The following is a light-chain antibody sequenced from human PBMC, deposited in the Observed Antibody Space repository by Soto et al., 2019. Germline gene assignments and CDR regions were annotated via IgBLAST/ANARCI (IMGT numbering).Light chain of an antibody. CDR1: QSVSSN. CDR3: QQYGSSPRT. V-gene: IGKV3-20*01. J-gene: IGKJ1*01. Sequence: EIVMTQSPATLSVSPGERATLSCRASQSVSSNLAWYQQKPGQAPRLLIYGASNRLPGIPDRFSGSGSGTDFTLTINRLEPEDFAVYYCQQYGSSPRTFGQGTKVDIK. CDR2: GAS.